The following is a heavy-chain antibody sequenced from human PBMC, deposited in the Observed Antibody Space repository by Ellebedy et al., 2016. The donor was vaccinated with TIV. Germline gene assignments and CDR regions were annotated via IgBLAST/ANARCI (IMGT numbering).Heavy chain of an antibody. CDR2: IIPIFGTA. V-gene: IGHV1-69*13. J-gene: IGHJ3*02. D-gene: IGHD1-26*01. CDR3: ARVLIVGATTGAFDI. CDR1: GGTFSSYA. Sequence: ASVKVSCKASGGTFSSYAISWVRQAPGQGLEWMGEIIPIFGTANYAQKFQGRVTITADESTSTAYMELSSLRSEDTAVYYCARVLIVGATTGAFDIWGQGTMVTVSS.